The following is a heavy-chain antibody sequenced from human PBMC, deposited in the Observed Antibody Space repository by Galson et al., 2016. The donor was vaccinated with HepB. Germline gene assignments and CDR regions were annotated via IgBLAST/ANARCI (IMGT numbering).Heavy chain of an antibody. CDR1: GFTFRSYA. V-gene: IGHV3-23*01. CDR3: AGGDSGSHWRYYFDN. Sequence: SLRLSCAASGFTFRSYAMSWVRQAPGKGLEWVSSINYSGYTTYDADSVKGRFTISRDNSKNTLYLQMNSMRVEDTAVYFCAGGDSGSHWRYYFDNWGQGALVTVSS. CDR2: INYSGYTT. D-gene: IGHD1-26*01. J-gene: IGHJ4*02.